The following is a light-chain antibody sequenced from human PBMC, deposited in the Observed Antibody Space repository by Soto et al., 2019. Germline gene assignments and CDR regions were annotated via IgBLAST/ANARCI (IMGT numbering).Light chain of an antibody. Sequence: EFVLTQSPATLSLSPGERATLSCRASQSISDYLAWYQQKPGQAPRLLIYDASNRATGIPARFSGSGSGTDFTLTIGRLEPEDFAVFYCQQYGSSPPTFGQGTKVEIK. CDR3: QQYGSSPPT. V-gene: IGKV3-20*01. CDR2: DAS. J-gene: IGKJ2*01. CDR1: QSISDY.